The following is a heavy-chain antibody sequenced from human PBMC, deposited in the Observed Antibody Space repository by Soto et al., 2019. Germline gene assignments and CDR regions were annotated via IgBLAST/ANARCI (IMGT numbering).Heavy chain of an antibody. CDR2: IYPGDSDT. Sequence: EVQLVQSGAEVKKPGESLKISCQVSGYTFISYWIAWVRQMPGKGLEWMGIIYPGDSDTRYNPSFQGQVTISADKSISTAYLQWSSLKASDTAMYYCARIIAEAGTGFDFWGQGTRFTVSS. CDR1: GYTFISYW. J-gene: IGHJ4*02. V-gene: IGHV5-51*01. CDR3: ARIIAEAGTGFDF. D-gene: IGHD6-19*01.